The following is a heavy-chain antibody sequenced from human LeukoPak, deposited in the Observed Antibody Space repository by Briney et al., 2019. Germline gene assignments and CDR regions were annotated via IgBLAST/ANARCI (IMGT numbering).Heavy chain of an antibody. J-gene: IGHJ4*02. D-gene: IGHD1-7*01. CDR3: ARGRAYRLELLSTYYFDY. Sequence: SETLSLTCTVSGGSISSSSYYWSWIRQPPGKGLEWIGEINHSGSTNYNPSLKSRVTISVDTSKNQFSLKLSSVTAADTAVYYCARGRAYRLELLSTYYFDYWGQGTLVTVSS. CDR1: GGSISSSSYY. CDR2: INHSGST. V-gene: IGHV4-39*07.